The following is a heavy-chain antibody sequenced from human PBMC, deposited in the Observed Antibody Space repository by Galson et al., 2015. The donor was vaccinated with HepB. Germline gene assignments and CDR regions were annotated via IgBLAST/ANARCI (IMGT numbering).Heavy chain of an antibody. CDR2: IIPIFGTA. D-gene: IGHD2-2*02. CDR1: GGTFSSYA. J-gene: IGHJ5*02. Sequence: SVKVSCKASGGTFSSYAISWVRQAPGQGLEWMGGIIPIFGTANYAQKFQGRVTITADESTSTAYMELSSLRSEDTAVYYCARDRGVPAAIALDNWFDPWGQGTLVTVSS. V-gene: IGHV1-69*13. CDR3: ARDRGVPAAIALDNWFDP.